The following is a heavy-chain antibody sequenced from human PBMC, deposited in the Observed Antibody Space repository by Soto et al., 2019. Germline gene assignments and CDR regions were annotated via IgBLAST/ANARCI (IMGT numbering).Heavy chain of an antibody. J-gene: IGHJ4*02. Sequence: GGSLRLSCAAPGFAFGNYAMGWFRQAPGKGLEWVSGIVASGGRTFYADSAKGRFTISRDNSRSTLYLQMNSLRADDTAVYYCVKDLVVLSAIFDSWGRGTLVTVSS. D-gene: IGHD2-21*02. V-gene: IGHV3-23*01. CDR1: GFAFGNYA. CDR3: VKDLVVLSAIFDS. CDR2: IVASGGRT.